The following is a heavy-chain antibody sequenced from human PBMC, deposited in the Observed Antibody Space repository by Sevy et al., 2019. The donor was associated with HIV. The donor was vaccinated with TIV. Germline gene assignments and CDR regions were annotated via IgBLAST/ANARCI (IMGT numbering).Heavy chain of an antibody. CDR1: GFTLSSYA. V-gene: IGHV3-23*01. J-gene: IGHJ6*02. CDR3: AKDRRATNSDYYYYGMDV. D-gene: IGHD1-26*01. CDR2: ISGSGGST. Sequence: GGSLRLSCAASGFTLSSYAMSWVRQAPGKGLEWVSAISGSGGSTYYADSVKSRFTISRDNSKNTLYLQMNSLRAEDTAVYYCAKDRRATNSDYYYYGMDVWGQGTTVTVSS.